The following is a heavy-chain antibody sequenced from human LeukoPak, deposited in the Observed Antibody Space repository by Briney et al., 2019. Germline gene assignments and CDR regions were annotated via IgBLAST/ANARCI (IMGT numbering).Heavy chain of an antibody. D-gene: IGHD2-15*01. J-gene: IGHJ4*02. CDR1: GYTFTSYP. V-gene: IGHV1-46*01. Sequence: ASVKVSCKASGYTFTSYPMQWVRQAPGQGLEWMGIINPGGGSTNYAQKFQGRVTMTRDTSTSTVYMELSSLRSEDTAVYYCARLGYCSSSSCQWGQGTQVTVSS. CDR2: INPGGGST. CDR3: ARLGYCSSSSCQ.